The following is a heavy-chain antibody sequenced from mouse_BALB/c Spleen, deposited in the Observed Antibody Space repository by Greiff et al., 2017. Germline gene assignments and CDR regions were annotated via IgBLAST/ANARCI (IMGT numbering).Heavy chain of an antibody. V-gene: IGHV1S81*02. J-gene: IGHJ3*01. Sequence: QVHVKQPGAELVKPGASVKLSCKASGYTFTSYWMHWVKQRPGQGLEWIGEINPSNGRTNYNEKFKSKATLTVDKSSSTAYMQLSSLTSEDSAVYYCARTPYDYEGAWFAYWGQGTLVTVSA. CDR3: ARTPYDYEGAWFAY. CDR1: GYTFTSYW. D-gene: IGHD2-4*01. CDR2: INPSNGRT.